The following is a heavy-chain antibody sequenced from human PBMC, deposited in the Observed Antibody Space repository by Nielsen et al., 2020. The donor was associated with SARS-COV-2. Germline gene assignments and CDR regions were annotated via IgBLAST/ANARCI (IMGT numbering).Heavy chain of an antibody. Sequence: GGSLRLSCAASGFTFSSYVMNWVRLAPGKGLEWVSGISGSGGSTFYADSVKGRFTISRDNSKNTVYLQMNSLRAEDTAVYYCAKAEGVTILWVAFDIWGQGTMVTVSS. J-gene: IGHJ3*02. CDR1: GFTFSSYV. CDR2: ISGSGGST. CDR3: AKAEGVTILWVAFDI. D-gene: IGHD3-3*01. V-gene: IGHV3-23*01.